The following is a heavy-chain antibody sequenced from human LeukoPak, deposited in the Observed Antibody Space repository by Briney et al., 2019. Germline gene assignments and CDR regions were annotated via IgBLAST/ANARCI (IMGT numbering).Heavy chain of an antibody. CDR3: AAGLVTDY. D-gene: IGHD3-9*01. Sequence: GGSLRLSCAASGFTVSSNFMSWVRQAPGKGLEWVSVIYSGGSTYYVDSVKGRFTISRDNSKNTLYLQMNSLRVEDTAVYYCAAGLVTDYWGQGTLVTVSS. CDR2: IYSGGST. V-gene: IGHV3-66*01. J-gene: IGHJ4*02. CDR1: GFTVSSNF.